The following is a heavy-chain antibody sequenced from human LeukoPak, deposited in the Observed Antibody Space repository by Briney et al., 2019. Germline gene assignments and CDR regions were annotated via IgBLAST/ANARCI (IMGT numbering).Heavy chain of an antibody. V-gene: IGHV4-59*01. CDR3: ARGHLVFAY. D-gene: IGHD6-6*01. J-gene: IGHJ4*02. CDR1: GGSISDYY. Sequence: PSETLSLTCTVSGGSISDYYWSWIRQPPGKGLEWIGYVYYSGSTSYNPSLKSRVTISVDTSKNQFSLKVGSVTAADTALYYCARGHLVFAYWGQGTLVTVSS. CDR2: VYYSGST.